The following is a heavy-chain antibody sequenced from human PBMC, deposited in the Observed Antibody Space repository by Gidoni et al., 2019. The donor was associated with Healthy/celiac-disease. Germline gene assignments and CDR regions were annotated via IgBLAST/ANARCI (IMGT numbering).Heavy chain of an antibody. D-gene: IGHD3-16*02. V-gene: IGHV4-39*02. Sequence: QRQPQESCPGRLKPSATLALTCTGAGGSISTSTHYWGWIRQPPGKGLEWIGSIYCSGRTYYNPSRKSRVTISVDTSKNQFSLKLSSVTAADTAVYYCARELYDYVWGSYRRTRDYWGQGTLVTVSS. CDR1: GGSISTSTHY. J-gene: IGHJ4*02. CDR3: ARELYDYVWGSYRRTRDY. CDR2: IYCSGRT.